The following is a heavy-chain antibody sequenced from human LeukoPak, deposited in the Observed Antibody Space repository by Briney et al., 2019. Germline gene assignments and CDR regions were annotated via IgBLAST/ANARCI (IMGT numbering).Heavy chain of an antibody. Sequence: ASVKVSCKASGYTFTSYGISWVRQAPGQGLEWMGWISAYNGNTNYAQKLQGRVTMTTDTSTSTAYMELRSLRSDDTAVYYCARDSYCSGGSCRQSFRYCGQGTLVTVSS. CDR1: GYTFTSYG. CDR2: ISAYNGNT. D-gene: IGHD2-15*01. CDR3: ARDSYCSGGSCRQSFRY. V-gene: IGHV1-18*01. J-gene: IGHJ4*02.